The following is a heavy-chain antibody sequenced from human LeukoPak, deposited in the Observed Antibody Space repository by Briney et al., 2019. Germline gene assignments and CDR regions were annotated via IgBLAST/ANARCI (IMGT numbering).Heavy chain of an antibody. Sequence: SQTLSLTCTVSGGSISSGGYYWSWIRQPPGKGLEWIGYIYHSGSTYYNPSLKSRVTISVDRSKNQFSLKLSSVTAADTAVYYCARGDSSSWSLGAFDIWGQGTMVTVSS. V-gene: IGHV4-30-2*01. CDR2: IYHSGST. CDR3: ARGDSSSWSLGAFDI. J-gene: IGHJ3*02. D-gene: IGHD6-13*01. CDR1: GGSISSGGYY.